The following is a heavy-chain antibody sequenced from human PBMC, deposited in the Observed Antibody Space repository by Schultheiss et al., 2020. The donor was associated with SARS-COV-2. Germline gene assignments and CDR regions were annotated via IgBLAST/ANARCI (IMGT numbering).Heavy chain of an antibody. J-gene: IGHJ6*02. CDR3: AAGTVTTYYDILTGYWFYYGMDV. CDR2: IVVGSGNT. Sequence: SVKVSCKASGGTFTSYDINWVRQATGQGLEWIGWIVVGSGNTNYAQKFQERVTITRDMSTSTAYMELSSLRSEDTAVYYCAAGTVTTYYDILTGYWFYYGMDVWGQGTTVTVSS. CDR1: GGTFTSYD. D-gene: IGHD3-9*01. V-gene: IGHV1-58*02.